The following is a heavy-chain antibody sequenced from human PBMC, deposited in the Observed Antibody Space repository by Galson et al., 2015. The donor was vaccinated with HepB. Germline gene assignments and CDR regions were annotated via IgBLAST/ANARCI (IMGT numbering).Heavy chain of an antibody. CDR2: ISYDGSNK. Sequence: SLRLSCAASGFTFSSYAMHWVRQAPGKGLEWVAVISYDGSNKYYADSVKGRFTISRDNSKNTLYLQMNSLRAEDTAVYYCARVTLGLWLVGGDYWGQGTLVTVSS. D-gene: IGHD6-19*01. J-gene: IGHJ4*02. V-gene: IGHV3-30*04. CDR1: GFTFSSYA. CDR3: ARVTLGLWLVGGDY.